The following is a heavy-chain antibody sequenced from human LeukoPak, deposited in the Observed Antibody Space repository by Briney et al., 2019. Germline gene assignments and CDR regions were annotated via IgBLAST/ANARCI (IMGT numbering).Heavy chain of an antibody. CDR1: GFTFSSYA. CDR2: ISGSGGST. J-gene: IGHJ3*02. CDR3: ARANAEEAAFDI. Sequence: QSGGSLRLSCAASGFTFSSYAMSWVRQAPGKGLEWVSAISGSGGSTYYADSVKGRFTISRENAKNSLYLQMNSLRAGDTAVYYCARANAEEAAFDIWGQGTMVTVSS. V-gene: IGHV3-23*01. D-gene: IGHD1-1*01.